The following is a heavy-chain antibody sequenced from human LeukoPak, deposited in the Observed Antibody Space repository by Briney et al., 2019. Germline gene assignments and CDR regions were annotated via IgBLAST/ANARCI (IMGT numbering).Heavy chain of an antibody. CDR1: GFTFSNFA. CDR3: AKAQRWNGNSYFDY. Sequence: GGSLRLSCAASGFTFSNFAMSWVRQAPGKGLEWVSAISGGGITYYADSVKSRFTISRDNPKNTLYLQMNDLRADDTAVYYCAKAQRWNGNSYFDYWGQGALVTVSS. CDR2: ISGGGIT. V-gene: IGHV3-23*01. D-gene: IGHD4-23*01. J-gene: IGHJ4*02.